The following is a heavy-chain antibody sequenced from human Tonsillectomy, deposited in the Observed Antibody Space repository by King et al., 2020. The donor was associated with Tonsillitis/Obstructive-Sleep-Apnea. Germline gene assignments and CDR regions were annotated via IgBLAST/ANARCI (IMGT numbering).Heavy chain of an antibody. CDR3: ARGPTIVVISGYYYMDV. CDR1: GGSFSDYY. Sequence: VQLQQWGAGLLKPSETLSLTCAAYGGSFSDYYWTWLRQPPGKGLEWIGEIKHSGSSNYSPSLKSRVTMSVDTSKNQFSLKLNSVTAADTAVYYCARGPTIVVISGYYYMDVWGKGTTVTVSS. D-gene: IGHD2-21*01. J-gene: IGHJ6*03. V-gene: IGHV4-34*01. CDR2: IKHSGSS.